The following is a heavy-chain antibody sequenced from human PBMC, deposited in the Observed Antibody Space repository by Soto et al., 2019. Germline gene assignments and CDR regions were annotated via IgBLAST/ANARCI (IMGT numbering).Heavy chain of an antibody. J-gene: IGHJ4*02. CDR1: GFTFSSFA. CDR2: ISSSGGIT. D-gene: IGHD1-1*01. CDR3: VKVPYNSPWYN. Sequence: AGGSLILSCSASGFTFSSFAMHWVRQAPGKGLQYVSGISSSGGITSYADFVEGRFIISRDNSKKTLYLQMNSLRGDDTAVYFCVKVPYNSPWYNWGQGTLVTVSS. V-gene: IGHV3-64D*06.